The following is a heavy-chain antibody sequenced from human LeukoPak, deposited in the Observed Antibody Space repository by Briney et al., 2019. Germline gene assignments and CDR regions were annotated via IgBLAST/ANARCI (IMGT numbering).Heavy chain of an antibody. CDR2: IYTSGST. J-gene: IGHJ4*02. D-gene: IGHD3-3*01. V-gene: IGHV4-4*07. Sequence: PSETLSLTCTVSGGSISSYYWSWIRQPAGKGLEWIGRIYTSGSTNYNPSLKSRVTMSVDTSKNQFSLKLSSVTAADTAVYYCASSITIFGVVIIGNWGQGTLVTVSS. CDR1: GGSISSYY. CDR3: ASSITIFGVVIIGN.